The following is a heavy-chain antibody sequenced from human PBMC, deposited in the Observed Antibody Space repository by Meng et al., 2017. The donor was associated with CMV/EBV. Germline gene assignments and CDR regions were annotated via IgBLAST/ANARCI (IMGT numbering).Heavy chain of an antibody. V-gene: IGHV1-69*02. CDR3: ARGDSFWSGYY. CDR2: IIPILGIA. CDR1: GGTFSSYT. Sequence: SVKVSCKASGGTFSSYTISWVRQAPGQGLEWMARIIPILGIANYAQKFQGRVTITADKSTSTAYMELSSLRSEDTAVYYCARGDSFWSGYYWGQGTLVTVSS. J-gene: IGHJ4*02. D-gene: IGHD3-3*01.